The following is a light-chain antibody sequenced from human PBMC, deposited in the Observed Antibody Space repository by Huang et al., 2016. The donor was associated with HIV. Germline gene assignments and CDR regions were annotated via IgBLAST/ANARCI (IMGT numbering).Light chain of an antibody. J-gene: IGKJ4*01. CDR2: DAA. CDR3: QQRSKWPHLT. CDR1: QSVSTN. Sequence: EIVLTQSPVTLSLSPGDRATLSCRASQSVSTNLAWYQQKPGQAHRLLIYDAASRASGIPARFSGRGSGTDFTVTVSSLEHEDFEIYYSQQRSKWPHLTFGGGTKVEMK. V-gene: IGKV3-11*01.